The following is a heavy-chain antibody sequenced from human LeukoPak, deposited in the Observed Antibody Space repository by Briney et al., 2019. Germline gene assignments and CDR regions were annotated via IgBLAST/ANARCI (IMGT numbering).Heavy chain of an antibody. J-gene: IGHJ3*02. Sequence: SETLSLTCTVSGGSISSYYWSWIRQPPGKGLEWIGYIYTSGSTNYNPSLKSRVTISVDTSKNQFSLKLSSVTAADTAVYYCAKLGYCSSTSCYSGAFDIWGQGTMVIVSS. CDR2: IYTSGST. V-gene: IGHV4-4*09. CDR3: AKLGYCSSTSCYSGAFDI. D-gene: IGHD2-2*01. CDR1: GGSISSYY.